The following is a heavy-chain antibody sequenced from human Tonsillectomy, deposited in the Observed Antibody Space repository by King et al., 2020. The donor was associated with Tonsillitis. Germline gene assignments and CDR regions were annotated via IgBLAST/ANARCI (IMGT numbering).Heavy chain of an antibody. CDR3: VRDRPVAAADY. CDR1: GFTFSNFE. Sequence: VQLVESGGGLVQPGGSLRLSCVASGFTFSNFEMNWVRQAPGKGLEWVAFIDNTGGGRKFYADFVKGRFTISRDNARNSLYLQMDNLRDEDTAVYFCVRDRPVAAADYGGQGTLVTVSS. CDR2: IDNTGGGRK. V-gene: IGHV3-48*02. J-gene: IGHJ4*02. D-gene: IGHD6-25*01.